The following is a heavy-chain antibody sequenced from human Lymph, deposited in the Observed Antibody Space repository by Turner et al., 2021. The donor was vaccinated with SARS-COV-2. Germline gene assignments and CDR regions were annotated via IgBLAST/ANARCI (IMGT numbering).Heavy chain of an antibody. Sequence: QVQLVESGGGVVQPGRSLRLSCAASGFTFNNYPMHWVRQSPGKGLELVAVISYDGSNKYYASSVKGRFTISRDNSKNTLYLQMNSLRAEDTAVYYCARDSSGSGTLDYWGQGTLVTVSS. CDR3: ARDSSGSGTLDY. V-gene: IGHV3-30-3*01. CDR2: ISYDGSNK. J-gene: IGHJ4*02. D-gene: IGHD3-10*01. CDR1: GFTFNNYP.